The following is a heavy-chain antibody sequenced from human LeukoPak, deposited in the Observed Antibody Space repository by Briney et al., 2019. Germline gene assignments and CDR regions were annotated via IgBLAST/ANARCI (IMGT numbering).Heavy chain of an antibody. CDR3: AKDLTYGSGSYDAFDI. D-gene: IGHD3-10*01. Sequence: GVSLRLSCASSGFTFSDYGMHWVRQAPGKGLEWVAFIRYEGYEKYYADSVKGRFTISRDNSKNTLYLQMNSLRAEDTAVYYCAKDLTYGSGSYDAFDIWGQGTMVTVSS. CDR2: IRYEGYEK. CDR1: GFTFSDYG. V-gene: IGHV3-30*02. J-gene: IGHJ3*02.